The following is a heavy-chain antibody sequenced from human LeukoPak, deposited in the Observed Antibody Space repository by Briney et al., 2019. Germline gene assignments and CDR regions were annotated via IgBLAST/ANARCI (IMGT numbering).Heavy chain of an antibody. CDR1: GFTFSSYA. CDR3: AKGTVVVVAATPDAFDI. V-gene: IGHV3-23*01. J-gene: IGHJ3*02. Sequence: GGSLRLSCAASGFTFSSYAMSWVRQAPGKGLEWVSGISGSGGSTHYADSVKDRFTISRDNSKNTLYLQMNSLRAEDTAVYYCAKGTVVVVAATPDAFDIWGQGTMVTVSS. CDR2: ISGSGGST. D-gene: IGHD2-15*01.